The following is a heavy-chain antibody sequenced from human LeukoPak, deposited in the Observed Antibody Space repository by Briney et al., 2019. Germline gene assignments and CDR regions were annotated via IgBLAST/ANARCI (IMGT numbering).Heavy chain of an antibody. V-gene: IGHV3-33*01. D-gene: IGHD4-17*01. CDR2: IWYDGSNK. CDR1: GFTFSSYG. Sequence: GGSLRLSCAASGFTFSSYGMHWVRQAPGKGLEWVAVIWYDGSNKYYADSVKGRFTISRDNSKNTMYLQMNSLKTEDTAMYYCTIQLPPYGPIDYWGQGTLVTVSS. CDR3: TIQLPPYGPIDY. J-gene: IGHJ4*02.